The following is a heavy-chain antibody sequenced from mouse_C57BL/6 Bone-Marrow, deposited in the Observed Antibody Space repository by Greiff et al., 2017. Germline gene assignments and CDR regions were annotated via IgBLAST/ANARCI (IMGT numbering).Heavy chain of an antibody. CDR2: IDPSDSYT. D-gene: IGHD2-2*01. CDR1: GYTFTSYW. V-gene: IGHV1-69*01. J-gene: IGHJ2*01. Sequence: QVQLQQPGAELVMPGASVKLSCKASGYTFTSYWMHWVKQRPGQGLEWIGEIDPSDSYTNYNQKFKGKSTLTVDKSSCTAYMQLSSLTSEDSAVYCCVRSTMVTTGCYFGYWGQGTTLTVSS. CDR3: VRSTMVTTGCYFGY.